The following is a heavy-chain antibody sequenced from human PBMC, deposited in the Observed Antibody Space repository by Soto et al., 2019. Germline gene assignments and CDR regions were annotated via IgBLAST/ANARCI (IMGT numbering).Heavy chain of an antibody. CDR1: GGSISSYY. V-gene: IGHV4-59*01. D-gene: IGHD3-3*01. Sequence: PSETLSLTCTVSGGSISSYYWSWIRQPPGKGLEWIGYIYYTGSTNSNPSLKSRVTISVDMSRNQFSLKLSSVTAADTAVYYCASGTNYDFWSGYLRGWGQGTLVTVSS. CDR3: ASGTNYDFWSGYLRG. CDR2: IYYTGST. J-gene: IGHJ4*02.